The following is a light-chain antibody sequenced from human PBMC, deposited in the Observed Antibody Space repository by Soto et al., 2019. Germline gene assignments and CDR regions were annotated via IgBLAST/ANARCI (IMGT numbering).Light chain of an antibody. Sequence: DIQMTQSPSTLSTSVGDRVTITCRASHNISSWLAWYQQKPGKAPKILIYKASSLESGVPSRFSGSGAGTDFTLTISSLQPDDFETYFWHQYNYYWWTFGQGTKVDIK. J-gene: IGKJ1*01. CDR1: HNISSW. CDR2: KAS. V-gene: IGKV1-5*03. CDR3: HQYNYYWWT.